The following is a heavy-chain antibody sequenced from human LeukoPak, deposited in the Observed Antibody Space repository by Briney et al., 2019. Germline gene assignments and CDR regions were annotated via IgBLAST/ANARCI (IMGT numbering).Heavy chain of an antibody. CDR3: ARAGGLGYSYGLRFDY. D-gene: IGHD5-18*01. CDR2: IYSGGST. J-gene: IGHJ4*02. V-gene: IGHV3-66*02. CDR1: GFTVSSNY. Sequence: GGSLRLSCAASGFTVSSNYMSWVRQAPGKGLEWVSVIYSGGSTYYADSVEGRFTISRVNSKNTMYLQMNSLRAEDTAVYYCARAGGLGYSYGLRFDYWGQGTLVTVSS.